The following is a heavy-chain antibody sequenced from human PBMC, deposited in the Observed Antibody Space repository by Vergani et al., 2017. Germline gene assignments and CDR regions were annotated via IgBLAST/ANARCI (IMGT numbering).Heavy chain of an antibody. CDR2: IIVGSGNT. V-gene: IGHV1-58*01. D-gene: IGHD1-1*01. CDR3: FWGDWNDELSHYYGMDV. Sequence: QMQLVQSGPEVKKPGTSVKVSCKASGFTFTSSAVQWVRQARGQGLEWIGWIIVGSGNTNYAQKFQGRVTITRDMSTSTAYMELSSLRSGDTAVYYCFWGDWNDELSHYYGMDVWGQGTTVTVSS. CDR1: GFTFTSSA. J-gene: IGHJ6*02.